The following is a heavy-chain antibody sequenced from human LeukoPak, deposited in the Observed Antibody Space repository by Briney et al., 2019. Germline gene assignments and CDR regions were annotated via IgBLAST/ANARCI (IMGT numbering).Heavy chain of an antibody. Sequence: PGGSLRLSCAASGFTFSSYGMHCVRQAPGKGLEWVAVIWYDGRNKFYADSLKGRFTISRDNSKNTLYLQMNSLRAEDTAVYYCARVNRGDAFDIWGQGTLVTVSS. CDR3: ARVNRGDAFDI. J-gene: IGHJ3*02. CDR2: IWYDGRNK. V-gene: IGHV3-33*01. CDR1: GFTFSSYG. D-gene: IGHD3-16*02.